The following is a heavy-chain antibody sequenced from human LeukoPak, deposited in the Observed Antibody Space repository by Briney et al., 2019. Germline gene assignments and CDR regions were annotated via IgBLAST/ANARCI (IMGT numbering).Heavy chain of an antibody. Sequence: SETLSLTCAVYGGSFSGYYWSWIRQPPGRGLEWIGEINHSGSTNYNPSLKSRFTISVDTSKNQFSLKLSSVTAADTAVYYCARSTMVRGVRNKAFDYWGQGTLVTVSS. CDR3: ARSTMVRGVRNKAFDY. CDR1: GGSFSGYY. CDR2: INHSGST. V-gene: IGHV4-34*01. J-gene: IGHJ4*02. D-gene: IGHD3-10*01.